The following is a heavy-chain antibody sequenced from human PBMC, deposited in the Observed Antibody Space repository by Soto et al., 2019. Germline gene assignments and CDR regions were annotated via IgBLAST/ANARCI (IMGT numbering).Heavy chain of an antibody. D-gene: IGHD6-13*01. CDR2: IYYSGST. V-gene: IGHV4-59*08. Sequence: QVQLQESGPGLVKPSETLSLTCTVSGGSISSYYWSWIRQPPGKGLEWIGYIYYSGSTNYNPSLKSRVPISVDTSKNQFSLKLSSVTAADTAVYYCARHTRYSSSWYWFDPWGQGTLVTVSS. CDR3: ARHTRYSSSWYWFDP. J-gene: IGHJ5*02. CDR1: GGSISSYY.